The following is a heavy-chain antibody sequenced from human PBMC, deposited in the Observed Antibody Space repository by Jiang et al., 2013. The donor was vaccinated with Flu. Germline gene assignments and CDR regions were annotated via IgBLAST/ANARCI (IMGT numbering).Heavy chain of an antibody. Sequence: KPTQTLTLTCTFSGFSLSTSGVGVGWIRQPPGKALEWLALIYWDDDKRYSPSLKSRLTITKGTSKTRCPYNDQMDPVDTATYYCAHRGGSIWYSGAFDIWGQGTMVTVSS. CDR1: GFSLSTSGVG. V-gene: IGHV2-5*02. D-gene: IGHD6-13*01. CDR3: AHRGGSIWYSGAFDI. CDR2: IYWDDDK. J-gene: IGHJ3*02.